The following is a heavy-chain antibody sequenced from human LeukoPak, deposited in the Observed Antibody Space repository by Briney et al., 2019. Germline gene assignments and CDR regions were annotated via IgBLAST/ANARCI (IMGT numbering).Heavy chain of an antibody. CDR3: VRDLGDYYDSSGYYLFDY. D-gene: IGHD3-22*01. J-gene: IGHJ4*02. Sequence: GGSLRLSCAASGFTFSDYYMSWIRQAPGKGLEWVSYISSSGSTIYYADSVKGRFTISRDNAKNSLYLQMNSLRAEDTAVYYCVRDLGDYYDSSGYYLFDYWGQGTLVTVSS. CDR2: ISSSGSTI. CDR1: GFTFSDYY. V-gene: IGHV3-11*01.